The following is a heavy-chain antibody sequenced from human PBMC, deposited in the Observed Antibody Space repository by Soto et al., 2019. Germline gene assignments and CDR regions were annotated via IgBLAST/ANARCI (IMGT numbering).Heavy chain of an antibody. CDR1: RVAFSKFI. J-gene: IGHJ6*02. CDR2: IIPIFGTA. D-gene: IGHD6-19*01. V-gene: IGHV1-69*01. CDR3: AKVRYSSPMGYYYGMDV. Sequence: QAQLEQSGGEVKKPGSSVKVSCKASRVAFSKFIVTWVRQAPGLGLEWVGGIIPIFGTANYAQKFQGRVTITADESQSTSYMEVNNLRSEGTAVYYCAKVRYSSPMGYYYGMDVWGQGTTVTVSS.